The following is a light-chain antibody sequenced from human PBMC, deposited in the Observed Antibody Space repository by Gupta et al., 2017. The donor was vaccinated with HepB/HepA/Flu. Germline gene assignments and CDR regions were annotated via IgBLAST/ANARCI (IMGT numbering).Light chain of an antibody. V-gene: IGLV2-23*02. CDR3: CSYAGSSTSYV. CDR2: EVS. CDR1: SSDVGSYNL. Sequence: QSALTQPAPVSPSPGQSITISCTGTSSDVGSYNLVSWYQQHPGKAPKLMIYEVSKRPSGVSNRFSGSKSGNTASLTITGLQAEDEADYYCCSYAGSSTSYVFGTGTKVTVL. J-gene: IGLJ1*01.